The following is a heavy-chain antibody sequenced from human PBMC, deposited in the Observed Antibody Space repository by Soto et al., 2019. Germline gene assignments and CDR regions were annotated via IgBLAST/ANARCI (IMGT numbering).Heavy chain of an antibody. D-gene: IGHD3-3*01. CDR1: GYTFTSYY. Sequence: ASVKVSCKASGYTFTSYYMHWVRQAPGQGLEWMGIINPSGGSTSYAQKFQGRVTMTRDTSTSTVYIELSSLRSEDTAVYYCARDHYYDFWSGYLGYWGQGTLVTVSS. CDR3: ARDHYYDFWSGYLGY. V-gene: IGHV1-46*01. J-gene: IGHJ4*02. CDR2: INPSGGST.